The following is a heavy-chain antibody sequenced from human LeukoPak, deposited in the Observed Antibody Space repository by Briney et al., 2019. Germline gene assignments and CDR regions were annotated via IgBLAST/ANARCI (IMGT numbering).Heavy chain of an antibody. CDR3: ARDFGRWFIDY. V-gene: IGHV3-48*03. CDR1: GFAFSSYE. Sequence: GGSLRLSCAAPGFAFSSYEMNWVRQAPGKGLEWVSYIRSTSNTIYYADSVKGRFTISRDNAKNSLYLQMNSLRAEDTAVYYGARDFGRWFIDYWGQGTLVTVSS. D-gene: IGHD4-23*01. CDR2: IRSTSNTI. J-gene: IGHJ4*02.